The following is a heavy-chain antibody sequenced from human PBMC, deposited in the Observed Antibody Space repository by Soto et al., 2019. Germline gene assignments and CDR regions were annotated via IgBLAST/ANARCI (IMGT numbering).Heavy chain of an antibody. D-gene: IGHD1-26*01. V-gene: IGHV3-23*01. CDR2: ISGSGGST. CDR3: AKDRGSYGLLGAFDI. J-gene: IGHJ3*02. Sequence: GGSLRLSCAASGFTFSSYAMSWVRQAPGKGLEWVSAISGSGGSTHYADSVKGRFTISRDNSKNTLYLQMNSLRAEDTAVYYCAKDRGSYGLLGAFDIWGQGTMVTVSS. CDR1: GFTFSSYA.